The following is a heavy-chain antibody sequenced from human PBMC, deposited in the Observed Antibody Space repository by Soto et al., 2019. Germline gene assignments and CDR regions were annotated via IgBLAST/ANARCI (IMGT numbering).Heavy chain of an antibody. J-gene: IGHJ4*02. CDR3: ARGAYATDIVLVPAAIAPVFDY. D-gene: IGHD2-2*01. Sequence: PSETLSLTCAVSGGSISRGGYSWSWIRQPPGKGLEWIGYIYHSGSTYYNPSLKSRVTISVDRSKNQFSLKLSSVTAADTAVYYCARGAYATDIVLVPAAIAPVFDYWGQGTLVTVSS. CDR2: IYHSGST. V-gene: IGHV4-30-2*01. CDR1: GGSISRGGYS.